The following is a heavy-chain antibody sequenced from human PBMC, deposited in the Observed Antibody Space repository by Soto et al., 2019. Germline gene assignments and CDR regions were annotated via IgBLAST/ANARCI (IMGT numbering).Heavy chain of an antibody. D-gene: IGHD4-4*01. Sequence: EVQLLESGGGLVQPGGSLRLSCAASGFTFSRYAMSWVRQAPGKGLEWVSAISGSGGSTYYADSVKGRFTISRDNSKNTLYLQMNSLRAEDTAVYYCAKDRLYSKSRFDYWGQGTLVTVSS. CDR3: AKDRLYSKSRFDY. CDR1: GFTFSRYA. V-gene: IGHV3-23*01. CDR2: ISGSGGST. J-gene: IGHJ4*02.